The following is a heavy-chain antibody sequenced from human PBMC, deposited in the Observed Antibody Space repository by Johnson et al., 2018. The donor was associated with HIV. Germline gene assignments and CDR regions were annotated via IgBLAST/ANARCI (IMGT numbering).Heavy chain of an antibody. CDR2: IYSGDTT. J-gene: IGHJ3*02. Sequence: VHLVESGGGLVQPGGSLRLSCAASGFTVSTNYMSWIRQAPGQGLEWVSVIYSGDTTYYADSVKGRFTISRDNSKNTLYLQMNSLKAEDTAVYYYDSGGWGPDAFDIWGQGTMVTVSS. V-gene: IGHV3-66*01. CDR1: GFTVSTNY. D-gene: IGHD2-15*01. CDR3: DSGGWGPDAFDI.